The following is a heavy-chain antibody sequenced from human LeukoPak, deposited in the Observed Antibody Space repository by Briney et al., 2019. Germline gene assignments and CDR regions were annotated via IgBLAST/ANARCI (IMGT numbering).Heavy chain of an antibody. V-gene: IGHV4-39*01. Sequence: PSEPLSLTRTVSGGSISSSSYYWGWIRQPPGKGLEWIGSIYYSGSTYYNPSLKSRVTISVDTSKNQFSLKLSSVTAADTAVYYCARGTVGLRSAGYKRGLVDYWGQGTLVTVSS. CDR3: ARGTVGLRSAGYKRGLVDY. CDR1: GGSISSSSYY. CDR2: IYYSGST. J-gene: IGHJ4*02. D-gene: IGHD5-12*01.